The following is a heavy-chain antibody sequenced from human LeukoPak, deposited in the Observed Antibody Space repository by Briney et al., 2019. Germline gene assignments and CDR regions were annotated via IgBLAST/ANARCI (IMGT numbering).Heavy chain of an antibody. V-gene: IGHV3-30*02. J-gene: IGHJ4*02. CDR2: IRYDGSNK. CDR3: AKDFSGALWFGEPSYFDY. Sequence: GGSLRLSCAASGFTFSNYGMNWVRQGPGKGLEWVSFIRYDGSNKYYADSVKGRFTISRDNSKNTLYLQMNSLRAEDTAVYYCAKDFSGALWFGEPSYFDYWGQGTLVTVSS. CDR1: GFTFSNYG. D-gene: IGHD3-10*01.